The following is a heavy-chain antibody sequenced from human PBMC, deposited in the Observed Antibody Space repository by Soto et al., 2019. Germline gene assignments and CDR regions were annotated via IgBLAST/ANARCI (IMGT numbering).Heavy chain of an antibody. Sequence: PGGSLRLSCAASGFTFDDYAMHWVRQAPGKGLEWVSGISWNSGSIGYADSVKGRFTISRDNAKNSLYLQMNSLRAEDTALYYCAKDMSPFLDAFDIWGQGTMVTVSS. CDR2: ISWNSGSI. CDR3: AKDMSPFLDAFDI. CDR1: GFTFDDYA. V-gene: IGHV3-9*01. D-gene: IGHD3-16*01. J-gene: IGHJ3*02.